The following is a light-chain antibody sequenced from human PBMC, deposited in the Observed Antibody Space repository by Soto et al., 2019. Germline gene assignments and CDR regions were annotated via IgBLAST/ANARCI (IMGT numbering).Light chain of an antibody. CDR2: EVS. CDR1: SSDVGGYNY. V-gene: IGLV2-8*01. CDR3: SSYAGSNNFVV. J-gene: IGLJ2*01. Sequence: QSVLTQPPSASGSPGQSVTISCTGTSSDVGGYNYVSWYQQHPGKAPKLMINEVSKRPSGVPDRFSGSKSGNTASLTVSGLQAEDEADYYCSSYAGSNNFVVFGGGTKLTVL.